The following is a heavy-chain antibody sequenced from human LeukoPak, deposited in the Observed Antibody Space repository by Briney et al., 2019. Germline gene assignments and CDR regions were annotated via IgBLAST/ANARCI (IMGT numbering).Heavy chain of an antibody. D-gene: IGHD3-22*01. CDR3: AKDRPNYYGSNGHYYRRDGDY. CDR2: ITSSGDGT. J-gene: IGHJ4*02. Sequence: GGSLRPSCADSGFTFSIYAMSWGRQAPGKGLQWVSSITSSGDGTYYADSVKGRFTISRDNSENMLYLQMNSLRVEDTAVYFCAKDRPNYYGSNGHYYRRDGDYWGQGTLVTVSS. V-gene: IGHV3-23*01. CDR1: GFTFSIYA.